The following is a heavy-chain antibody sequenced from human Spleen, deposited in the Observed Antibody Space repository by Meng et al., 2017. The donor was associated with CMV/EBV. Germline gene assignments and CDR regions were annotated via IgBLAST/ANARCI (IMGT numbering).Heavy chain of an antibody. CDR1: GFTFSSYS. CDR2: ISARSNYI. D-gene: IGHD6-13*01. V-gene: IGHV3-21*04. J-gene: IGHJ2*01. CDR3: ARDKSEGSWGDGYFDL. Sequence: GESLKISCAASGFTFSSYSMNWVRQAPGKGLEWVSSISARSNYIYEADSVKGRFTISRDNAKNSLYLQMNSLRAEDTALYHCARDKSEGSWGDGYFDLWGRGTLVTVSS.